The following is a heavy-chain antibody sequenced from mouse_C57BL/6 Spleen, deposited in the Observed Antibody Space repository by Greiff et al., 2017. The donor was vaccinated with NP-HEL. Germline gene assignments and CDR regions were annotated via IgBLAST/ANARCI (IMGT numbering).Heavy chain of an antibody. Sequence: ESGPGLVKPSQSLSLTCSVTGYSITSGYYWNWIRQFPGNKLEWMGYISYDGSNNYNPSLKNRISITRDTSKNQFFLKLNSVTTEDTATYYCARFDDYDRGDYWGQGTTLTVSS. CDR1: GYSITSGYY. CDR3: ARFDDYDRGDY. D-gene: IGHD2-4*01. CDR2: ISYDGSN. J-gene: IGHJ2*01. V-gene: IGHV3-6*01.